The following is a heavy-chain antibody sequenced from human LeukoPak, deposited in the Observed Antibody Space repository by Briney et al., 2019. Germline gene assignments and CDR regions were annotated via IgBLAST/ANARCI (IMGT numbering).Heavy chain of an antibody. J-gene: IGHJ6*03. D-gene: IGHD1-26*01. V-gene: IGHV1-18*01. CDR2: ISAYNGNT. CDR3: AVGSLTRYYMDV. Sequence: GASVKVSCKASGYTFTSYGISWVRQAPGQGFEWMGWISAYNGNTNYAQKLQGRVTMTTDTSTNTAYMELRSLRSDDTAVYYCAVGSLTRYYMDVWGKGTTVTVSS. CDR1: GYTFTSYG.